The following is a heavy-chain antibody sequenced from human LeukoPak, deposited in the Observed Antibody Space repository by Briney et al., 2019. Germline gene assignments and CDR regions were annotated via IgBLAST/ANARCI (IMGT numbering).Heavy chain of an antibody. V-gene: IGHV4-59*01. Sequence: PSETLSLTCAVYGGSFSTYYWSWIRQPPGKGLEWIGYIYYSGSTNYNPSLKSRVTISVDTSKNQFSLKLSSVTAADTAVYYCARVARWVDYWGQGTLVTVSS. CDR3: ARVARWVDY. J-gene: IGHJ4*02. CDR2: IYYSGST. D-gene: IGHD6-6*01. CDR1: GGSFSTYY.